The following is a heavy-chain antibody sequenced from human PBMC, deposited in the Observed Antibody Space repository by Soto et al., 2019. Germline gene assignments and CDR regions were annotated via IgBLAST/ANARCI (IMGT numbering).Heavy chain of an antibody. Sequence: QVQLVQSGAEVKKPGASVKVSCKASGYSFTSYGISWVRQAPGQGLEWMGWISAYNGNRKYAQKLQGRGAMTAETSTSTAYVERRSLRSDDTAVYYWARDLGGFPDYWGQGTLVTVSS. D-gene: IGHD5-12*01. J-gene: IGHJ4*02. CDR3: ARDLGGFPDY. CDR1: GYSFTSYG. V-gene: IGHV1-18*01. CDR2: ISAYNGNR.